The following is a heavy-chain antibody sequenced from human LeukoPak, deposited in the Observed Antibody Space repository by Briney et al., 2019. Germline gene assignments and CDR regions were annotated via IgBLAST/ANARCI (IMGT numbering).Heavy chain of an antibody. CDR3: ARDSGFPGGTTVTTLGGPNYYYGMDV. Sequence: SETLSLSCTVSGGSIGSGAYYWSWIRQPPGKGLVWIGYIYHSGSTYYNPSLKTRVTISVDTSKNQFSLKLSSVTAADTAVYYCARDSGFPGGTTVTTLGGPNYYYGMDVWGQGTTVTVSS. J-gene: IGHJ6*02. D-gene: IGHD4-17*01. CDR1: GGSIGSGAYY. CDR2: IYHSGST. V-gene: IGHV4-30-2*01.